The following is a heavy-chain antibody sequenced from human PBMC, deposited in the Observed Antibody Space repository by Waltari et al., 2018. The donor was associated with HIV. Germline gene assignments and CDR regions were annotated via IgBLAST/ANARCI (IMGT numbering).Heavy chain of an antibody. J-gene: IGHJ5*02. Sequence: QVQLVQSGAEVRKTGASVKVSCKASGYTFTGSFLHWVRQAPGQGLEWMGWINPNRGGTNYEQKFKDRVTMTRDTSISAAYMELSRLRSDDTAVYYCARDFKGAVTIFGVVHNWFDPRGQGTLVTVSS. CDR2: INPNRGGT. V-gene: IGHV1-2*02. CDR1: GYTFTGSF. CDR3: ARDFKGAVTIFGVVHNWFDP. D-gene: IGHD3-3*01.